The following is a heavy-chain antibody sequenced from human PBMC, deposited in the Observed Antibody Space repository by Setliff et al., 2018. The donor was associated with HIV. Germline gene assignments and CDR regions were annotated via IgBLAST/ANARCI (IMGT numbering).Heavy chain of an antibody. CDR2: ISPTENT. D-gene: IGHD2-15*01. J-gene: IGHJ4*02. V-gene: IGHV4-59*01. CDR3: ATDPTSYCTGGNCHSGRFAS. Sequence: SETLSLTCSVSGASISSYYWSWIRQPPGKGLEWIGYISPTENTNYNPSLKSRVTIPVDTSRNEFSLKLSSVTAADTAVYYCATDPTSYCTGGNCHSGRFASWGQGTLVTVSS. CDR1: GASISSYY.